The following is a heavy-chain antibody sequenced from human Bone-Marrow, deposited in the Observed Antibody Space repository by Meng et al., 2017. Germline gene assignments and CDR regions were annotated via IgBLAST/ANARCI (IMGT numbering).Heavy chain of an antibody. D-gene: IGHD1-1*01. Sequence: GESLKISCAASGFMFGGYAMTWVRQTPGRGLEWISSISGGSGPTTYYANSLKGRFTISRDNSKNTVYLQMNSLRVEDTAVYYCARDRRGRMEPRDYWGQGTLVTVSS. CDR3: ARDRRGRMEPRDY. J-gene: IGHJ4*02. CDR2: ISGGSGPTT. V-gene: IGHV3-23*01. CDR1: GFMFGGYA.